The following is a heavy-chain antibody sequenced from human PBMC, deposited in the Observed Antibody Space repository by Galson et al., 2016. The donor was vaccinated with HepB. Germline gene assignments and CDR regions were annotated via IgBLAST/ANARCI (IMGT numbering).Heavy chain of an antibody. CDR3: ASHGGSPSGLLGATEGLDY. CDR2: IYGGGST. V-gene: IGHV3-53*01. Sequence: SLRLSCAASGFSVNNNYMTWVRQAPGKGLEWVSVIYGGGSTYFADSVKGRFTMSRDTSKNTLYLQMNSLRDEDTAVYYCASHGGSPSGLLGATEGLDYWGLGTLVTVSS. J-gene: IGHJ4*02. CDR1: GFSVNNNY. D-gene: IGHD3-16*01.